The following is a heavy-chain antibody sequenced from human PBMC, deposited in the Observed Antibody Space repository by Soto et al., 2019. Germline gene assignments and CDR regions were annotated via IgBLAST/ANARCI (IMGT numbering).Heavy chain of an antibody. D-gene: IGHD2-15*01. Sequence: GASVKVSCKASGYTFTSYDTNWARQATGQGLEWMGWMNPNSGNTGYAQKFQGRVTMTRNTSISTAYMELSSLRSEDTAVYYCARGYRYCSGGSCSYYFDYWGQGTLVTVSS. CDR2: MNPNSGNT. V-gene: IGHV1-8*01. J-gene: IGHJ4*02. CDR3: ARGYRYCSGGSCSYYFDY. CDR1: GYTFTSYD.